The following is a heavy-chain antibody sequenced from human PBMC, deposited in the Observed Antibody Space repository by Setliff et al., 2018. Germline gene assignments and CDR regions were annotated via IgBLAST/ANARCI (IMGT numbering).Heavy chain of an antibody. D-gene: IGHD2-21*01. CDR3: ARDVMVMVSGRYYYYGMDV. CDR1: GFSFSYYY. CDR2: ISGDSGHI. J-gene: IGHJ6*02. Sequence: GGSLRLSCAASGFSFSYYYMSWVRQAPGKGLEWLSKISGDSGHIYYADSLRGRFTISRDNAKNSLYLQMNSLRAEDTAVYYCARDVMVMVSGRYYYYGMDVWGQGTTVTVSS. V-gene: IGHV3-11*06.